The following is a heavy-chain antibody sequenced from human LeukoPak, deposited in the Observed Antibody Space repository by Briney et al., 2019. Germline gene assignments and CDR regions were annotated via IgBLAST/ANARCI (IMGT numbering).Heavy chain of an antibody. Sequence: NPGGSLRLSCAASGFTFSSYSVNWVRQAPGKGLEWVSSISSSSSYIYYADSVKGRFTISRDNAKNSLYLQMNSLRAEDTAVYYCARDGYDSSGYGHDYWGQGTLVTVSS. CDR2: ISSSSSYI. D-gene: IGHD3-22*01. J-gene: IGHJ4*02. V-gene: IGHV3-21*01. CDR1: GFTFSSYS. CDR3: ARDGYDSSGYGHDY.